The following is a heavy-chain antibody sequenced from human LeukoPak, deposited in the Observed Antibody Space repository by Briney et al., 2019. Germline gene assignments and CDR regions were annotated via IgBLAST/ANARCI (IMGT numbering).Heavy chain of an antibody. J-gene: IGHJ4*02. CDR2: ITSDGSST. CDR3: ARDAEVGSPFDY. V-gene: IGHV3-74*01. CDR1: GFTFGSYW. D-gene: IGHD1-26*01. Sequence: GGSLRPSCAASGFTFGSYWMHWVRQAPGKGLVWVSRITSDGSSTSYADSVKGRFTISRDNAKNTLYLQMNSLRVEDTAVYYCARDAEVGSPFDYWGQGSLVTVSS.